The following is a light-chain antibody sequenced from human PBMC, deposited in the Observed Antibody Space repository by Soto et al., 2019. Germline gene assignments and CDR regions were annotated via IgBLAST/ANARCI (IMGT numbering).Light chain of an antibody. V-gene: IGLV2-14*01. CDR3: SSYTSSSTLGV. Sequence: QSALTQPASVSGSPGQSITISCTGTSSDVGGYNYVSLYQQHPGKAPKLMIYDVSNRPSGVSNRFSGSKSGNTASLTISGLQADDEFYYYCSSYTSSSTLGVFGGRTKGTIL. J-gene: IGLJ2*01. CDR2: DVS. CDR1: SSDVGGYNY.